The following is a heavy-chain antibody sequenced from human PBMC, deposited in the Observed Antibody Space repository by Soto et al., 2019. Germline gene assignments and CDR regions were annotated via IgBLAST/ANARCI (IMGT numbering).Heavy chain of an antibody. J-gene: IGHJ4*02. CDR1: GVTFGSYS. CDR2: IIPIFGTA. V-gene: IGHV1-69*01. Sequence: SVEVSSKACGVTFGSYSSSWVRQAPGQGLEWMGGIIPIFGTANYAQKFQGRVTITADESTSTAYMELSSLRSEDTAEYYCAGGNSDDYWGQGTLVTVSS. CDR3: AGGNSDDY. D-gene: IGHD2-21*02.